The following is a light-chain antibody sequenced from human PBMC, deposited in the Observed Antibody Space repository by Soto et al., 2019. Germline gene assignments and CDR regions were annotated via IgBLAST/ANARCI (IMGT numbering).Light chain of an antibody. CDR1: SSDVGGYNS. J-gene: IGLJ1*01. CDR2: EVS. CDR3: SSYAASSNYV. V-gene: IGLV2-8*01. Sequence: QSALTQPPSASGSPGQSVAIYCTVTSSDVGGYNSVSWYQQHPGKAPKLMIYEVSKRPSGVPDRFSGSKSGNTASLTVSGLQAEDEADYYCSSYAASSNYVFGTGTKVTVL.